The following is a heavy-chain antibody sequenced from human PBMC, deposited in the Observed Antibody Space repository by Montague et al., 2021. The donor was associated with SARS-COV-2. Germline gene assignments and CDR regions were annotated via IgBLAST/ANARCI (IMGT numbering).Heavy chain of an antibody. D-gene: IGHD6-19*01. V-gene: IGHV4-39*07. J-gene: IGHJ4*02. Sequence: SETLSLTCTVSGGSIRSTTFYWGWIRQSPGRGLDWIGSIYKGEPTYYNRSLKSRVAISLDTPNNQFSLKITSLIVADTAIYYCVTPGKTAVAGQFDYWGPGILVTVSS. CDR3: VTPGKTAVAGQFDY. CDR1: GGSIRSTTFY. CDR2: IYKGEPT.